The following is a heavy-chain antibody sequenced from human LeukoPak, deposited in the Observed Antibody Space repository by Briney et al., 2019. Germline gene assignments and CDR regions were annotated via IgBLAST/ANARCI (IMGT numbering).Heavy chain of an antibody. CDR1: GLTFSGYF. CDR3: ARGKVVAGFFDY. CDR2: INPNSGGT. D-gene: IGHD6-19*01. J-gene: IGHJ4*02. V-gene: IGHV1-2*02. Sequence: GASVTVSCTTSGLTFSGYFMHWVRQAPGQGLEWMGWINPNSGGTNYAQKFQGRVTMTRDTSISTAYMELSRLRSDDTAVYYCARGKVVAGFFDYWGQGNLVTVSS.